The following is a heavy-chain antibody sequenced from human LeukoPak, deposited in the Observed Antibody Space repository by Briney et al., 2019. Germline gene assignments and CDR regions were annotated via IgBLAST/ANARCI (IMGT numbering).Heavy chain of an antibody. Sequence: SETLSLTCTVSGGSISSGGYYWSWIRQHPGKGLEWIGYIYYSGSTYYNPSLKSRVTISVDTSKNQFSLKLSSVTAADTAVYYRARGVGYYGSGTASVYFDYWGQGTLVTVSS. CDR3: ARGVGYYGSGTASVYFDY. D-gene: IGHD3-10*01. V-gene: IGHV4-31*03. J-gene: IGHJ4*02. CDR1: GGSISSGGYY. CDR2: IYYSGST.